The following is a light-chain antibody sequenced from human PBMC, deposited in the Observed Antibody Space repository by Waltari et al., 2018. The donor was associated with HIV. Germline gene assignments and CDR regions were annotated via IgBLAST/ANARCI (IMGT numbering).Light chain of an antibody. J-gene: IGLJ2*01. Sequence: QSALTQPASVSGSPGQSITISCTGTSSDVGGYNYVSWYQQHPGKAPKLSVDGVIIGPSCVSDLLFGSKSCISASLTISGLQAEDDADYYFISYTSISTHVVFGGWTKLTVL. CDR3: ISYTSISTHVV. V-gene: IGLV2-14*01. CDR1: SSDVGGYNY. CDR2: GVI.